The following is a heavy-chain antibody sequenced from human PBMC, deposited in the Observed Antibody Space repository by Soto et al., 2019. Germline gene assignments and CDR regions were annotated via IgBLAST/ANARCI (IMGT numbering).Heavy chain of an antibody. CDR1: GFTFTDYW. V-gene: IGHV3-74*01. CDR3: ARGLRGAYGMDV. Sequence: EVQLVESGGGLVQPGGSLRLSCAASGFTFTDYWVHWVRQSPGKGLVWVSRIKGDETTTNYADSVEGRFTISRDNARNTVYLQINSLRVEDTAVYFCARGLRGAYGMDVCGQGTTVTVSS. CDR2: IKGDETTT. J-gene: IGHJ6*02. D-gene: IGHD2-21*02.